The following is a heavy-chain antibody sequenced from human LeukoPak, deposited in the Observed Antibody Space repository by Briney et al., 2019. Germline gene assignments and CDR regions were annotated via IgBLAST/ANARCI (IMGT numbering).Heavy chain of an antibody. V-gene: IGHV1-18*01. CDR3: ATAMRYHKKFDP. D-gene: IGHD2-2*01. J-gene: IGHJ5*02. CDR1: GYTFTSYG. Sequence: GASVKVSCKASGYTFTSYGISWVRQAPGQGLEWMGWISAYNGNTNYAQKLQSRVTMTTDTSTSTAYMELRSLRSDDTAVYYCATAMRYHKKFDPWGQGTLVTVSS. CDR2: ISAYNGNT.